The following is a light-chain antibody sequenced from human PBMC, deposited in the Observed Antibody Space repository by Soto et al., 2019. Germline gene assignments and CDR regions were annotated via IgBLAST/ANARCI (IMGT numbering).Light chain of an antibody. V-gene: IGKV1-33*01. CDR3: QQHHSLPLT. J-gene: IGKJ4*01. CDR1: QDISNH. Sequence: DIQMTQSPSSLSASVGDRVTITCQASQDISNHLSWYQQKPGKAPKLLIYDASNLETGVPSGFSGSGSGTDFTFTISSLQHENVATYYCQQHHSLPLTFGGGTKVEIK. CDR2: DAS.